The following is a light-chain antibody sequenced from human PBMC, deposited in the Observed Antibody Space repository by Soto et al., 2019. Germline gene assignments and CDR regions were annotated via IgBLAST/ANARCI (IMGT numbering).Light chain of an antibody. Sequence: EIVLTQSPGTLSLSPGERATLSCWASQSVTYSYLAWYQQKPGQAHRLLISGASSRATGIQDRFSGSGSGTDFTLTIRRLEPEDFAVYYCKQYGTSPSTFGQGTKVDIK. CDR3: KQYGTSPST. V-gene: IGKV3-20*01. CDR1: QSVTYSY. CDR2: GAS. J-gene: IGKJ1*01.